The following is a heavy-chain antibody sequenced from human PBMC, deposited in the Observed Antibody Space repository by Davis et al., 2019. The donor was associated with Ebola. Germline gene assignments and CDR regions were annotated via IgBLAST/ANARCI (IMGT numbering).Heavy chain of an antibody. CDR2: IKQDGSEK. J-gene: IGHJ4*02. CDR3: ARDPRITIFGVVNPPYFDY. CDR1: GFTFSSYW. Sequence: PGGSLRLSCAASGFTFSSYWMSWVRQAPGKGLEWVANIKQDGSEKYYVDSVKGRFTISRDNAKNSLYLQMNSLRAEDTAVYYCARDPRITIFGVVNPPYFDYWGQGTLVTVSS. V-gene: IGHV3-7*01. D-gene: IGHD3-3*01.